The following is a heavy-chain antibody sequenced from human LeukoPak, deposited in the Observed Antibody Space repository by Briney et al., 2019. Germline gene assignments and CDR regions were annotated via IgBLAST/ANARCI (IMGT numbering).Heavy chain of an antibody. CDR2: IYHSGST. J-gene: IGHJ4*02. Sequence: SQTLSLTCAVSGGSISSGGYSWSWIRQPPGKGLEWIGYIYHSGSTYYNPSLKSRVTISVDRSKNQLSLKLSSVTAADTAVYYCARGDGYNWAFDYWGQGTLVTVSS. CDR1: GGSISSGGYS. V-gene: IGHV4-30-2*01. D-gene: IGHD5-24*01. CDR3: ARGDGYNWAFDY.